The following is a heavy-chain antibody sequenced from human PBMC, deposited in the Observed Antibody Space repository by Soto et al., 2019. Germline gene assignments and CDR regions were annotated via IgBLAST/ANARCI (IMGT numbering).Heavy chain of an antibody. D-gene: IGHD3-16*01. Sequence: SETLSLTCTVSGDYIGSGSNYWRWLRAAPGKCLEWIGYHFSCGTTYYNPSLKSRLTMSLDTSQNQFSLKLNSVTAADTAVYFCARVPSPFDFYYAMDVWGQGTTVT. CDR2: HFSCGTT. CDR1: GDYIGSGSNY. CDR3: ARVPSPFDFYYAMDV. J-gene: IGHJ6*02. V-gene: IGHV4-30-4*02.